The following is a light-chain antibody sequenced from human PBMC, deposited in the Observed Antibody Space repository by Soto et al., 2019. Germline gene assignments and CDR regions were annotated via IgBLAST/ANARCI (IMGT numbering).Light chain of an antibody. CDR1: QSVSSS. CDR2: GAS. CDR3: QQYNKGPRT. J-gene: IGKJ1*01. Sequence: VMTQSPATLSVSPGERATLSCRASQSVSSSLAWYQQTPGQAPRLLIHGASTRATGIPARFSGSGSGTEFTLSISGLQPEDSAVYFCQQYNKGPRTFGQGTKVDIK. V-gene: IGKV3-15*01.